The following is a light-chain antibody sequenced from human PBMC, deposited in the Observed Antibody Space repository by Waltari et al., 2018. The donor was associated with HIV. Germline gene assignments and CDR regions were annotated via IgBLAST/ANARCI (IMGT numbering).Light chain of an antibody. CDR3: CSYAGGNSYV. V-gene: IGLV2-23*02. Sequence: QSALTQPASVSASPGQSITISCTGTSSDVGNYNVVSWYRQFPDKAPQLLIFEVNNRPSGVSNRFSGSKSGNSASLTIAGLLADDEADYYCCSYAGGNSYVFGTGTKVTVL. J-gene: IGLJ1*01. CDR1: SSDVGNYNV. CDR2: EVN.